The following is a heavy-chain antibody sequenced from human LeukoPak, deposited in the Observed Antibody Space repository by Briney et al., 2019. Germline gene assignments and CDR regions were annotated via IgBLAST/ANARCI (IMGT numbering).Heavy chain of an antibody. CDR3: ARRGSGASLEYYFDL. V-gene: IGHV4-34*01. D-gene: IGHD1-14*01. CDR1: GGSFSDFY. J-gene: IGHJ2*01. Sequence: PSETLSLTCAVYGGSFSDFYWSWVRQAPGKGLEWIGEISYSGSTNYNPSLKSRVTMSVDTSKNQFSLKLSSVTAADTAVYYCARRGSGASLEYYFDLWGRGTLVTVSS. CDR2: ISYSGST.